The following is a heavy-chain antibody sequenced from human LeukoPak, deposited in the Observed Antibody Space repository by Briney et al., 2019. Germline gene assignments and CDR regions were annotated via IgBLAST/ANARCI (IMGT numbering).Heavy chain of an antibody. D-gene: IGHD2-2*01. CDR3: ARVCGIVVVPAAQEQCFYYYGMDV. Sequence: GASVKVSCKASGYTFTSYGISWVRQAPGQGLEWMGWISAYNGNTNYAQKLQGRVTMTTDTSTSTAYMELRSLRSDDTAVYYCARVCGIVVVPAAQEQCFYYYGMDVWGQGTTVTVSS. V-gene: IGHV1-18*01. CDR2: ISAYNGNT. J-gene: IGHJ6*02. CDR1: GYTFTSYG.